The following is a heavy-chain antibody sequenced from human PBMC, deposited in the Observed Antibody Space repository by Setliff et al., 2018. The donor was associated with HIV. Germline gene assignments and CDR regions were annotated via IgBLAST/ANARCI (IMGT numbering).Heavy chain of an antibody. V-gene: IGHV3-48*04. CDR2: ISSSGGTI. CDR1: GFTVSSYS. J-gene: IGHJ4*02. CDR3: ASLWVTPPHGF. D-gene: IGHD3-16*01. Sequence: GGSLRLSCAASGFTVSSYSMNWVRQAPGKGLEWVSYISSSGGTIYYADSVKGRFTISRDNAKKSMYLQMNSLRAEDTAVYYCASLWVTPPHGFWGQGTLVTVSS.